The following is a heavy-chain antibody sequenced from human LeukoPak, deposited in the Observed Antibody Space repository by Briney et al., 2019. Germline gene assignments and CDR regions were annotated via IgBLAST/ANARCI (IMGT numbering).Heavy chain of an antibody. CDR2: IIPVFHTA. CDR1: GESFSSHG. V-gene: IGHV1-69*05. Sequence: SVKVSCKTSGESFSSHGISWVRQAPGQGLEWMGGIIPVFHTAKYAQNFQDRLTITTDESTDTVYVELSSLRSEDTAVYYCARDYNFDSSPYDDGLDIWGQGTMVAVSS. CDR3: ARDYNFDSSPYDDGLDI. D-gene: IGHD3-22*01. J-gene: IGHJ3*02.